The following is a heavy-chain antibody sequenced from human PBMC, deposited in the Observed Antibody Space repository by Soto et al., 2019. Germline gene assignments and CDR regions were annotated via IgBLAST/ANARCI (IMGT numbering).Heavy chain of an antibody. CDR2: ISGGGGRT. D-gene: IGHD3-16*01. CDR1: GFTFSSYA. CDR3: AKDLWALSPASFDY. V-gene: IGHV3-23*01. Sequence: GGSLRLSCAASGFTFSSYAMSWVRQAPGKGLEWVSTISGGGGRTYDADSVKGRFTISRDNFKNTLYLQMNTLRAEDTAVYYCAKDLWALSPASFDYWGQGSLVTVSS. J-gene: IGHJ4*02.